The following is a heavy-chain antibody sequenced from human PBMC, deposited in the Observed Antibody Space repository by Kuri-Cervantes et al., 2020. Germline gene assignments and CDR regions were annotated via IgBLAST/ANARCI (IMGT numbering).Heavy chain of an antibody. CDR3: AKGNRGWAAAGPYFDL. CDR2: INPNSGGT. D-gene: IGHD6-13*01. J-gene: IGHJ2*01. CDR1: GGTFSSYA. Sequence: ASVKVSCKASGGTFSSYAISWVRQAPGQGLEWMGWINPNSGGTNYAQKFQGRVTMTRDTSISTAYMELSRLRSDDTAVYYCAKGNRGWAAAGPYFDLWGRGTLVTVSS. V-gene: IGHV1-2*02.